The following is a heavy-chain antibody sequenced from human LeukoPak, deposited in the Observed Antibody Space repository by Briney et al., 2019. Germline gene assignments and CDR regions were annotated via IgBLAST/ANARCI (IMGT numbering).Heavy chain of an antibody. CDR1: GYTFTSYG. CDR2: ISAYNGNT. D-gene: IGHD3-3*01. V-gene: IGHV1-18*01. CDR3: ARDSAYYDFWSGSYYMDV. Sequence: ASVKVSCKASGYTFTSYGIRWVRQAPGQGLEWMGWISAYNGNTNYAQKLQGRVTMTTDTSTSTAYMELRSLRSDDTAVYYCARDSAYYDFWSGSYYMDVWGKGTTVTVSS. J-gene: IGHJ6*03.